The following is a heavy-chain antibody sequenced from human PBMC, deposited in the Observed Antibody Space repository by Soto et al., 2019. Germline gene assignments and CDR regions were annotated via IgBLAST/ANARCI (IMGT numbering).Heavy chain of an antibody. D-gene: IGHD6-13*01. V-gene: IGHV4-4*02. CDR2: IYNSGST. CDR1: GPPFISRDW. J-gene: IGHJ3*02. Sequence: TGSLAGALSGPPFISRDWGTRVRQHKAKGVGWIGEIYNSGSTNYNPSLKSRVTISVDKSKNQLSLKLSSMTAADRAGYYCARLPDLAAAWGDAFDIWGQGTMVT. CDR3: ARLPDLAAAWGDAFDI.